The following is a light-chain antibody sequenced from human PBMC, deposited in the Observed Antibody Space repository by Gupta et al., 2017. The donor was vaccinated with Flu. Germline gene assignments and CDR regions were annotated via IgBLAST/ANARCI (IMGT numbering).Light chain of an antibody. CDR3: SSYATSSTRV. Sequence: QSALTQPASVSGAPGQSITIPCTGTSSDVGGYNSVSWYQQHPGKAPKLMSFEVSNRPSGVSNRFSGSKSDNTASLTISGLQAEDEADYYCSSYATSSTRVFGGGTKVTVL. V-gene: IGLV2-14*01. CDR1: SSDVGGYNS. J-gene: IGLJ2*01. CDR2: EVS.